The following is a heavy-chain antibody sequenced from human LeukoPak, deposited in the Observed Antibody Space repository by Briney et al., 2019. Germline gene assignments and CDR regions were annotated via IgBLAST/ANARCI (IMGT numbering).Heavy chain of an antibody. V-gene: IGHV4-38-2*02. CDR2: IYYSGST. CDR3: ARLPVSSGWYGRDY. D-gene: IGHD6-19*01. CDR1: GYSISSGYY. J-gene: IGHJ4*02. Sequence: PSETLSLTCTVSGYSISSGYYWGWIRQPPGKGLEWIGSIYYSGSTYYNPSLKSRVTISVDTSKNQFSLKLSSVTAADTAVYYCARLPVSSGWYGRDYWGQGTLVTVSS.